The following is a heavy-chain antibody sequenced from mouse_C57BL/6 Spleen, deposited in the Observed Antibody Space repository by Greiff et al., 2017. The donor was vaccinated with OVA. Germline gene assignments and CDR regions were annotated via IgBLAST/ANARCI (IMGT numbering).Heavy chain of an antibody. V-gene: IGHV1-50*01. CDR1: GYTFTSYW. Sequence: QQSCKASGYTFTSYWMQWVKQRPGQGLEWIGEIDPSDSYTNYNQKFKGKATLTVDTSSSTAYMQLSSLTSEDSAVYYCARGDGYPAYWGQGTLVTVSA. D-gene: IGHD2-3*01. J-gene: IGHJ3*01. CDR2: IDPSDSYT. CDR3: ARGDGYPAY.